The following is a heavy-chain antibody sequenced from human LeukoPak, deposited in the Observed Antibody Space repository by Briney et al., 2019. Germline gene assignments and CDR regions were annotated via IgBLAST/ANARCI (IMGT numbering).Heavy chain of an antibody. CDR2: ISAYNGNT. D-gene: IGHD1-26*01. J-gene: IGHJ4*02. CDR1: GYTFTSYG. Sequence: ASVKVSCKASGYTFTSYGISWVRQAPGQGLEWMGWISAYNGNTNYAQKLQGRVTMTTDTSTSTAYMELSSLRSEDTAVYYCATPGRSSGTQTLAYWGQGTLVTVSS. CDR3: ATPGRSSGTQTLAY. V-gene: IGHV1-18*01.